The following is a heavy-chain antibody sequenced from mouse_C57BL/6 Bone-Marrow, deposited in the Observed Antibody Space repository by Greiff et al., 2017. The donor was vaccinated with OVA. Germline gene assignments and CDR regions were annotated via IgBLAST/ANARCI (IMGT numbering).Heavy chain of an antibody. CDR1: GFTFSDYY. CDR3: ARHQNYGSSSAMDY. CDR2: ISNGGGST. Sequence: EVKVVESGGGLVQPGGSLKLSCAASGFTFSDYYMYWVRQTPEKRLEWVAYISNGGGSTYYPDTVKGRFTISRDNAKNTLYLQMSRLKSEDTAMYYCARHQNYGSSSAMDYWGQGTSVTVSS. D-gene: IGHD1-1*01. V-gene: IGHV5-12*01. J-gene: IGHJ4*01.